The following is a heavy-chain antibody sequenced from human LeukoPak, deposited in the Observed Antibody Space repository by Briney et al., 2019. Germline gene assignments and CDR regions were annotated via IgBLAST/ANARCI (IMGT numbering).Heavy chain of an antibody. CDR1: GFTFSYFW. D-gene: IGHD1-26*01. V-gene: IGHV3-7*05. CDR2: INLDGTEK. J-gene: IGHJ4*02. CDR3: ARDNVGATLFDY. Sequence: GGSLRLSCAASGFTFSYFWMSWVRQAPGKGLEWVANINLDGTEKHYVDSVKGRFTISRDNARKSLYLQMNSLRAEDTAVYYCARDNVGATLFDYWGQGTLVTVSS.